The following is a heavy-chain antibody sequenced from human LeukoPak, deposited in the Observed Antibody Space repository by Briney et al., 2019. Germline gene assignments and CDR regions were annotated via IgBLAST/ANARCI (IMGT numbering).Heavy chain of an antibody. CDR2: INQDGSVE. J-gene: IGHJ4*02. CDR3: ARDPRGGTLDY. CDR1: GFTFSNYW. Sequence: GGSLRLSCAASGFTFSNYWMSWVHQAPGKGLEWVANINQDGSVEYYLDSVKGRFTISRDNAKNTLSLQMNSLRAEDTAVYYCARDPRGGTLDYWGQGALVTVSS. V-gene: IGHV3-7*01. D-gene: IGHD3-10*01.